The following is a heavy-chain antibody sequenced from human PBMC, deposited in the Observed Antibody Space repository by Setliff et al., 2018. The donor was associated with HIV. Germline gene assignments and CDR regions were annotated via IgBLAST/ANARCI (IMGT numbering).Heavy chain of an antibody. CDR2: INHSGST. CDR1: GGSFSGYY. J-gene: IGHJ5*02. CDR3: AREPTGGWFDP. Sequence: SETLSLTCAVYGGSFSGYYWSWIRQPPGKGLEWIGEINHSGSTNYNPSLKSRVTISVDTSKNQFSLKLSSVTAADTAVYYCAREPTGGWFDPWGQGTLVTVSS. D-gene: IGHD3-10*01. V-gene: IGHV4-34*01.